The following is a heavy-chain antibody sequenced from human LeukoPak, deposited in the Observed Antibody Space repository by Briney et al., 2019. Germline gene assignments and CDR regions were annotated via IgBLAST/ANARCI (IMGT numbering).Heavy chain of an antibody. J-gene: IGHJ4*02. Sequence: PSETLSLTCTVSGVSISSSNSYWGWIRQPPGKGLEWIGSIYYTGNTYYNASLKSQVSISIDTSKNQFSLKLTSVTAADTAVYYCARGYSYLYYFDYWGQGTLVTVSS. V-gene: IGHV4-39*01. CDR1: GVSISSSNSY. CDR3: ARGYSYLYYFDY. CDR2: IYYTGNT. D-gene: IGHD5-18*01.